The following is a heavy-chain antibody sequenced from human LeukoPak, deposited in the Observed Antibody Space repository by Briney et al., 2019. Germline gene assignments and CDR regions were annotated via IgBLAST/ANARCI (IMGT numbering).Heavy chain of an antibody. J-gene: IGHJ4*02. D-gene: IGHD2-15*01. CDR2: IYPGDPDT. CDR3: ARSSGGSWGDLDY. Sequence: GESLKISCEGSGYSFTSYWIAWVRQMPGKGLEWMGIIYPGDPDTRYSPSSQGQVTISADKSISAAYLQWSSLKASDTAMYYCARSSGGSWGDLDYWGQGTLVTVSS. CDR1: GYSFTSYW. V-gene: IGHV5-51*01.